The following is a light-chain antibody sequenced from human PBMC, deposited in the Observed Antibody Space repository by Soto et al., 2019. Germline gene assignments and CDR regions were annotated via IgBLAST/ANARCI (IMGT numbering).Light chain of an antibody. Sequence: QSALTQPASVSGSPGQSITISCTGTSSDVAGYNYVSWYQQHPGKAPKLMIYDVNNRPSGVSNRFSGSKSGNTASLTISGLQAEDEADYYCSSYTSSSTYVFGTGTKVTVL. CDR1: SSDVAGYNY. J-gene: IGLJ1*01. CDR2: DVN. CDR3: SSYTSSSTYV. V-gene: IGLV2-14*01.